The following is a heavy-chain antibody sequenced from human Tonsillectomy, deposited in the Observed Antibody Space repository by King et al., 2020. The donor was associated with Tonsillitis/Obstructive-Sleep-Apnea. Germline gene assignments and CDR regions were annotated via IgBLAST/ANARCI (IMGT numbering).Heavy chain of an antibody. J-gene: IGHJ4*02. CDR1: GGSISSSSYY. Sequence: QLQESGPGLVKPSETLSLTCTVSGGSISSSSYYWGWIRQPPGKGLEWIGSIYYSGSTYYNPSLKSRVTISVDTSKNQVSLKLSSVTAADTAVYYCARGPTKYCSSTSCYEYYFDYWGQGTLVTVSS. CDR3: ARGPTKYCSSTSCYEYYFDY. D-gene: IGHD2-2*01. V-gene: IGHV4-39*01. CDR2: IYYSGST.